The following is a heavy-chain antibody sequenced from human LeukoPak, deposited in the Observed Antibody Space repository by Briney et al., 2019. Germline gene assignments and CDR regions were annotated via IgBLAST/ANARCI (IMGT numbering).Heavy chain of an antibody. CDR3: ARETWIQLWLHFDY. Sequence: SETLSLTCTVSGDPITKTNWWGWVRQPPGRGLQWVGQIYHGGSTDYNPSLKSRVSISMDKSKNQFSLRLTSVTAADTAVYYCARETWIQLWLHFDYWGQGTLVTVSS. CDR2: IYHGGST. J-gene: IGHJ4*02. D-gene: IGHD5-18*01. V-gene: IGHV4-4*02. CDR1: GDPITKTNW.